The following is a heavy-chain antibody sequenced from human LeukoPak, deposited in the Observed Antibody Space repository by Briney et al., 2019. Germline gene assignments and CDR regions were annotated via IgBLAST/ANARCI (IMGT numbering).Heavy chain of an antibody. V-gene: IGHV1-18*01. D-gene: IGHD3-10*01. J-gene: IGHJ3*02. Sequence: GASVKVSCKASGYTFTSYGISWVRPAPGQGLEWMGWISAYNGNTNYAQKLQGRVTMTTDTSTSTAYMELRSLRSDDTAVYYCARGLILWFGELNAFDIWGQGTMVTVSS. CDR2: ISAYNGNT. CDR3: ARGLILWFGELNAFDI. CDR1: GYTFTSYG.